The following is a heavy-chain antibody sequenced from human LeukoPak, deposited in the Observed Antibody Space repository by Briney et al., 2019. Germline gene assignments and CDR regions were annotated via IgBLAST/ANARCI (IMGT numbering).Heavy chain of an antibody. J-gene: IGHJ3*02. D-gene: IGHD2-21*02. CDR2: ISSSSSTI. Sequence: GGSLRLSCAASGFTFSSYSMNWVRQAPGKGLEWVSYISSSSSTIYYADSVKGRFTISRDNAKNSLYLQINSLRAEDTDVYYCARDVCGGDCSSGFDIWGQGTMVTVSS. CDR1: GFTFSSYS. CDR3: ARDVCGGDCSSGFDI. V-gene: IGHV3-48*01.